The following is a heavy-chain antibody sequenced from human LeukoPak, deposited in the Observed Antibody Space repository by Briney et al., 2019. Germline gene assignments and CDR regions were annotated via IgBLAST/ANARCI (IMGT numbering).Heavy chain of an antibody. J-gene: IGHJ3*02. Sequence: SETLSLTCTVSGGSISGHYWSWIRQPPGKGLEWIGYIYYTGNTKYNPSLKSRVTISVDRSKNQFSLKLSSVTAADTAVYYCAREGYYDSSGYSDAFDIWGQGTMVTVSS. CDR1: GGSISGHY. CDR3: AREGYYDSSGYSDAFDI. CDR2: IYYTGNT. V-gene: IGHV4-59*11. D-gene: IGHD3-22*01.